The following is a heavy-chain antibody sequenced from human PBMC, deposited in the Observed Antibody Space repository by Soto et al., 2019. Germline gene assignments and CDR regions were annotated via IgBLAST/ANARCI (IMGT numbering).Heavy chain of an antibody. CDR2: ISSNGGST. Sequence: GGSLRLSCSASGFTFSSYAMHWVRQAPGKGLEYVSAISSNGGSTYYADSVKGRFTISRDNSKNTLYLQMSSLRAEDTAVYYCVRAPYDFWSGYPNDAFDIWGQGTMVTVSS. V-gene: IGHV3-64D*08. CDR3: VRAPYDFWSGYPNDAFDI. J-gene: IGHJ3*02. D-gene: IGHD3-3*01. CDR1: GFTFSSYA.